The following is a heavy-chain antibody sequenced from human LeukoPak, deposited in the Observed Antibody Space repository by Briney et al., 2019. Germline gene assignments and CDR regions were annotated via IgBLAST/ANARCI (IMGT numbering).Heavy chain of an antibody. CDR2: ISYSGST. CDR3: ARLDRGINAAHFDY. CDR1: GGSISSSTFY. Sequence: SETPSLTCTVSGGSISSSTFYWGWIRQPPGKGLEWIGIISYSGSTYYNPSLKSRVTISVDTSKNQFSLKLSSVTAADTAVYYCARLDRGINAAHFDYWGQGTLVTVSS. J-gene: IGHJ4*02. V-gene: IGHV4-39*01. D-gene: IGHD6-25*01.